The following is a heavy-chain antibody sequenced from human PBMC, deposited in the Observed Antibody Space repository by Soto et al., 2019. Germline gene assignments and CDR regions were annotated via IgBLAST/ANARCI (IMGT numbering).Heavy chain of an antibody. CDR2: IYYSGST. CDR1: GGSISSGDYY. V-gene: IGHV4-30-4*01. J-gene: IGHJ5*02. CDR3: AKSASRSYGSLQSYNWFDP. Sequence: KPSETLSLTCTVSGGSISSGDYYWSWIRQPPGKGLEWIGYIYYSGSTYYNPSLKSRVTISVDTSKNQFSLKLSSVTAADTAVYYCAKSASRSYGSLQSYNWFDPWGQGTLVTVS. D-gene: IGHD5-18*01.